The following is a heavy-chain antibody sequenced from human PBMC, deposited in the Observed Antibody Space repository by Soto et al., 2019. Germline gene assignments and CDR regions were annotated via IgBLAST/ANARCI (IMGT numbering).Heavy chain of an antibody. CDR2: ITGSGDST. Sequence: EVQLLESGGGLVQPGGSLRLSCAVSGFTFSSHAMSWVRQAPGKGLECVSSITGSGDSTYYADSVKGRFTISRDKSKGTMYLQMNSLRAEDTAVYCCAKELQFSGWLSAQTFDYWGQGTQVTVSS. V-gene: IGHV3-23*01. J-gene: IGHJ4*02. CDR1: GFTFSSHA. D-gene: IGHD6-19*01. CDR3: AKELQFSGWLSAQTFDY.